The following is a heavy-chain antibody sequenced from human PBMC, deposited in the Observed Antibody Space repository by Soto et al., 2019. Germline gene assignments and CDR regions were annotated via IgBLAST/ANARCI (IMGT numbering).Heavy chain of an antibody. CDR3: ARDLSWGSNWYYYMDV. CDR1: GFILSGCA. V-gene: IGHV3-48*01. CDR2: ISSSSSVI. Sequence: GGSLRLSCATSGFILSGCAMNWVRQAPGKGLEWVSYISSSSSVIDYADSVKGRFTVSRDNARNSLYLQMNSPRAEDTAVYYCARDLSWGSNWYYYMDVWGKGTTVTVSS. D-gene: IGHD7-27*01. J-gene: IGHJ6*03.